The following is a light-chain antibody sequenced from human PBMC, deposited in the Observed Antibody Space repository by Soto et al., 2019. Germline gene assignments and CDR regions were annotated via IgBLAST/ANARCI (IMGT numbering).Light chain of an antibody. J-gene: IGKJ1*01. V-gene: IGKV1-39*01. CDR1: QSISIY. CDR2: AAS. Sequence: DIPMTQSPSSLSASVGDRVNITCRASQSISIYLNWYQQKPGKAPKLLIYAASSLQSGVPSRFSGSGSGTDFTLTISSLQPEDFASYYCQQSYSTPRTFGQGTKVDI. CDR3: QQSYSTPRT.